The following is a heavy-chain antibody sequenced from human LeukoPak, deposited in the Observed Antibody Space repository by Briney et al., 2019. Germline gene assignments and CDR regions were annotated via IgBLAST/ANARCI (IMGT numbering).Heavy chain of an antibody. Sequence: ASVKVSCKASGYTFTSYGISWVRQAPGQGLEWMGWISAYNGNTNYAQKLQGRVTMTTDTSTSTAYMELRSLRSDDTAVYYCARVWYSAAAGTGAFDIWGQGTMVTVSS. V-gene: IGHV1-18*01. D-gene: IGHD6-13*01. J-gene: IGHJ3*02. CDR1: GYTFTSYG. CDR2: ISAYNGNT. CDR3: ARVWYSAAAGTGAFDI.